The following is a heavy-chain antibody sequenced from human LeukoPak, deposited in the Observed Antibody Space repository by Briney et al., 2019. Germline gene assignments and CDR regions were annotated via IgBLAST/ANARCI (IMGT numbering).Heavy chain of an antibody. Sequence: HSGGSLRLSCAASGFTFSSYGMHWVRQAPGKVLEWVAFIRYDGSNKYYADSVKGRFTISRDNSKNTLYLQMNSLRAEDTAVYYCAKGYCSGGSCYEADDAFDIWGQGTMVTVSS. CDR3: AKGYCSGGSCYEADDAFDI. J-gene: IGHJ3*02. CDR2: IRYDGSNK. D-gene: IGHD2-15*01. V-gene: IGHV3-30*02. CDR1: GFTFSSYG.